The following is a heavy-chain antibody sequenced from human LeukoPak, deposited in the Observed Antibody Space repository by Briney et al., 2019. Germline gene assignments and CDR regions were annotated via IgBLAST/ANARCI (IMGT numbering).Heavy chain of an antibody. CDR2: NYYSGSTT. V-gene: IGHV4-59*01. J-gene: IGHJ4*02. CDR1: VGSITNCR. CDR3: ARVGDWNDLVY. Sequence: SETLSLTCTVSVGSITNCRWGWIRQPPGRGLECSGYNYYSGSTTNDNPSLRGRATISVDASKNQFSLRLRAVSAADTAVYYCARVGDWNDLVYWGQGTLVSVSS. D-gene: IGHD1-1*01.